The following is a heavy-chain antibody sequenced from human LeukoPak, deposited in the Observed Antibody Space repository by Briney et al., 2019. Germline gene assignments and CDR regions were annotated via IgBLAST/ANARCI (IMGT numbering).Heavy chain of an antibody. D-gene: IGHD6-6*01. Sequence: PGGSLRLSCAASGFTFRSYTMNWVRQAPGKGLEWVSSISSSSGYIYYADSLKGRFTISRDNAKNSLYLQVSSLRAEDTAVYYCAREAGGSSSLDFWGQGTLVTVSS. CDR2: ISSSSGYI. CDR1: GFTFRSYT. CDR3: AREAGGSSSLDF. J-gene: IGHJ4*02. V-gene: IGHV3-21*01.